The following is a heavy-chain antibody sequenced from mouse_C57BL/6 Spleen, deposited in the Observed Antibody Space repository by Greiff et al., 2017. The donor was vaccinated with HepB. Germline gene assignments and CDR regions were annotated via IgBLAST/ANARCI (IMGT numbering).Heavy chain of an antibody. CDR2: ISDGGSYT. CDR1: GFTFSSYA. J-gene: IGHJ4*01. V-gene: IGHV5-4*01. D-gene: IGHD2-1*01. Sequence: EVQRVESGGGLVKPGGSLKLSCAASGFTFSSYAMSWVRQTPEKRLEWVATISDGGSYTYYPDNVKGRFTISRDNAKNNLYLQMSHLKSEDTAMYYCARDESHYGRGMDYWGQGTSVTVSS. CDR3: ARDESHYGRGMDY.